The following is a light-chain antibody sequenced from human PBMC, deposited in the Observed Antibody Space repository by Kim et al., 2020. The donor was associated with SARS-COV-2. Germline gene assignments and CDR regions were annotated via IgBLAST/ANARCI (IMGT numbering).Light chain of an antibody. CDR3: ASYTTRSTGV. CDR2: DVT. Sequence: QSALTQPASVSGSPGQSITFSCTGTRSDVGAYTYVSWYQQHPNKAPKLMIYDVTKRPSGVSNRFSGSKSGNTASLTISGLQAEDEADYYCASYTTRSTGVFGGGTKLTVL. J-gene: IGLJ3*02. V-gene: IGLV2-14*03. CDR1: RSDVGAYTY.